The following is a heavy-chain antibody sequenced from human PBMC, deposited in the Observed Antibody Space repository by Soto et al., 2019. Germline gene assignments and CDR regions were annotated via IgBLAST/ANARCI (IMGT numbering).Heavy chain of an antibody. V-gene: IGHV4-59*01. CDR1: NGSLSSNY. CDR3: ARSFMVPVDFFDY. D-gene: IGHD3-10*01. CDR2: IYYSGRT. J-gene: IGHJ4*02. Sequence: SETLSLTSTVSNGSLSSNYRSWIRQSPGKGLEWIGNIYYSGRTNYNPSLKSPVTMSVDTSKNQFTLKLSSVTAADTGVYFCARSFMVPVDFFDYWGQGTLVTVSS.